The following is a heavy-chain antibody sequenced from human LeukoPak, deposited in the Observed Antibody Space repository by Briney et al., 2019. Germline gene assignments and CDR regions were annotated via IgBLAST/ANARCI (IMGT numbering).Heavy chain of an antibody. CDR3: ARGSSSWYYFGY. CDR1: GYTFTSNY. V-gene: IGHV1-46*01. J-gene: IGHJ4*02. CDR2: INPSGGST. Sequence: EASVKVSFKASGYTFTSNYMHWVRQAPGQGLEWMGIINPSGGSTSYAQKFQGRVTMTRDTSTSTVYMELSSLRSEDTAVFYCARGSSSWYYFGYWGQGTLVTVSS. D-gene: IGHD6-13*01.